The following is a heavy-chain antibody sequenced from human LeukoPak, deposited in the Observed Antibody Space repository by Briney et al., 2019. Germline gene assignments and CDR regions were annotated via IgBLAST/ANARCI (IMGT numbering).Heavy chain of an antibody. Sequence: GASLKISRQGSGSSFTSYWIGWVRPMPGKGVEWMGIIYPGDSDTRYSPSFQGQVTISADKSISTAYLQWSSLKASDTAMYYCAKLYSGYDVSAYYFDYWGQGTLVTVSS. D-gene: IGHD5-12*01. CDR2: IYPGDSDT. J-gene: IGHJ4*02. V-gene: IGHV5-51*01. CDR3: AKLYSGYDVSAYYFDY. CDR1: GSSFTSYW.